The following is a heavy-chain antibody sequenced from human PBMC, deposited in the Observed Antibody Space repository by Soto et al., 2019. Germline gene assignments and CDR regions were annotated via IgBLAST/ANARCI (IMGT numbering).Heavy chain of an antibody. J-gene: IGHJ6*02. V-gene: IGHV3-30-3*01. CDR1: GFTFSSYA. Sequence: VQLVESGGGLVQPGGSLRLSCAASGFTFSSYAMHWVRQAPGKGLEWVAVISYDGSNKYYADSVKGRFTISRDNSKNTLYLQMNSLRAEDTAVYYCARDYCTNGVCYIFDYYYYYGMDVWGQGTTVTVSS. CDR3: ARDYCTNGVCYIFDYYYYYGMDV. D-gene: IGHD2-8*01. CDR2: ISYDGSNK.